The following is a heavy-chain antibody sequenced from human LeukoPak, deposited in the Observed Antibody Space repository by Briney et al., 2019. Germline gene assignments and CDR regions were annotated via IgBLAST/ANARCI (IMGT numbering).Heavy chain of an antibody. J-gene: IGHJ4*02. CDR1: GFSWDYYG. CDR3: ARDLRVVITGSFDS. CDR2: INWKGDSK. Sequence: VGSLRLTLAASGFSWDYYGLTWARQARGKGLAWLFGINWKGDSKDYADSVKGRVTISRDKAKNSLCLQMNSLRAEDTALYYCARDLRVVITGSFDSWGQGTLVTVSS. V-gene: IGHV3-20*03. D-gene: IGHD3-22*01.